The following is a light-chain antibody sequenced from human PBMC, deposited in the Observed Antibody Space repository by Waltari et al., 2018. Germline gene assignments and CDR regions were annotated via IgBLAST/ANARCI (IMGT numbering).Light chain of an antibody. CDR3: QQYNNWPWT. J-gene: IGKJ1*01. CDR1: QSVSSN. Sequence: IVMTQSPATLSVSPGERATLSCRASQSVSSNLAWYQQKPGQAPRLLIYGASTRATGIAARFSGSGSGTEFTLTISSLQSEDFALYYCQQYNNWPWTFGQGTKVEIK. V-gene: IGKV3-15*01. CDR2: GAS.